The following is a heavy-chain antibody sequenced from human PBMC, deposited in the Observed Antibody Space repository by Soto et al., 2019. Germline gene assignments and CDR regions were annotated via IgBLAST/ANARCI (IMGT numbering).Heavy chain of an antibody. J-gene: IGHJ6*02. V-gene: IGHV3-30-3*01. D-gene: IGHD6-13*01. Sequence: QVQLVESGGGVVQTGRSLRLSCAASGFTFSSYAMHWVRQAPGKGLEWVAVISDDGSNKYYADSVRGRFTTTRDNNKNTLYMQMHSLRAEDTAGYYCARDDTAAAVDYYYYGMEVWGQGTTFTVSS. CDR2: ISDDGSNK. CDR1: GFTFSSYA. CDR3: ARDDTAAAVDYYYYGMEV.